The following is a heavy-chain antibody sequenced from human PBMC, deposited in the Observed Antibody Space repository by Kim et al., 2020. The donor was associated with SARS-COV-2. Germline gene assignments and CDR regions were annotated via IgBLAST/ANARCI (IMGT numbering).Heavy chain of an antibody. CDR3: ARALGPYYNDSSGNRDY. J-gene: IGHJ4*02. V-gene: IGHV4-34*01. D-gene: IGHD3-22*01. Sequence: SETLSLTCAVYGGSFSGYHWSWIRQPPGKGLEWIGEINHSGSTNYNPSLKSRVTISVDTSKNQFSLKLSSVTTADTAVYYCARALGPYYNDSSGNRDYWGQGTLVTVSS. CDR1: GGSFSGYH. CDR2: INHSGST.